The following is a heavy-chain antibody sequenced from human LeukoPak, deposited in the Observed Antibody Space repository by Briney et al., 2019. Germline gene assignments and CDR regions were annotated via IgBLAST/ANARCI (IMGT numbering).Heavy chain of an antibody. Sequence: PSETLSLTCAVSGYSISSGYYWVWIRQLPGKGLEWIGSIYHSGSTYYNPSLKSRVTISVDTSKNQFSLKLSSVTAADTAVYYCARHTMVRGVIIGPVDYWGQGTLVTVSS. CDR2: IYHSGST. CDR3: ARHTMVRGVIIGPVDY. CDR1: GYSISSGYY. J-gene: IGHJ4*02. D-gene: IGHD3-10*01. V-gene: IGHV4-38-2*01.